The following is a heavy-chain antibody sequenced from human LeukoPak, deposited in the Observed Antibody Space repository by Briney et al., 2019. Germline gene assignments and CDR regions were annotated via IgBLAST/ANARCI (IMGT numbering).Heavy chain of an antibody. Sequence: SQTLSLTCTVSGGSVSSGGYYWTWIRQPPGKGLEWIGRIYYSGSTYYNPSLKSRVTISVDTSKNQFSLKLTSVTAADTAVYYCARVGFRWPHYYFDYWGQGTLVTVSS. CDR1: GGSVSSGGYY. J-gene: IGHJ4*02. CDR3: ARVGFRWPHYYFDY. CDR2: IYYSGST. D-gene: IGHD5-24*01. V-gene: IGHV4-39*01.